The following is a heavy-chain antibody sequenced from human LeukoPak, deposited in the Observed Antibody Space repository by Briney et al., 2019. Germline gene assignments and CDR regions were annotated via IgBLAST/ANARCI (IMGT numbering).Heavy chain of an antibody. CDR1: GFTVSGNY. J-gene: IGHJ4*02. V-gene: IGHV3-53*01. CDR2: IYSGGST. Sequence: PGGSLRLSCAASGFTVSGNYMSWVRQAPGKGLEWVSVIYSGGSTYYADSVKGGFTISRDNSKNTLYLQMNSLRAEDTAVYYCASVYYDSSGYYDYWGQGTLVTVSS. D-gene: IGHD3-22*01. CDR3: ASVYYDSSGYYDY.